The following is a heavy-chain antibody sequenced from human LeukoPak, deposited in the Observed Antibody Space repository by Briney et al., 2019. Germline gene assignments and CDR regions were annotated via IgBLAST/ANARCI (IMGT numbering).Heavy chain of an antibody. CDR1: GGSFSGYY. CDR3: ARGGWHCSGGSCNWFDP. D-gene: IGHD2-15*01. J-gene: IGHJ5*02. V-gene: IGHV4-34*01. Sequence: SETLSLTCAVYGGSFSGYYWSWIRQPPGKGLEWIGEINHSGSTNYNPSLKSRVTISVDTSKNQFSLKLSSVTAADTAAYYCARGGWHCSGGSCNWFDPWGQGTLVTVSS. CDR2: INHSGST.